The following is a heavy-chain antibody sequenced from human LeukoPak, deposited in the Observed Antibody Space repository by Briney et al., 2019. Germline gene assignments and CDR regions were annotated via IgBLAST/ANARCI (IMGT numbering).Heavy chain of an antibody. Sequence: SETLSLTCAVSGGSISSSNWWSWVRQPPGKGLEWIGEIYHSGSTNYNPSLKSRVTISVDKSKNQFSLKLTSVTAADTAVYYCARRHNYYDSSGHYSSWFDPWGQGTLVTVSS. CDR3: ARRHNYYDSSGHYSSWFDP. V-gene: IGHV4-4*02. D-gene: IGHD3-22*01. CDR1: GGSISSSNW. CDR2: IYHSGST. J-gene: IGHJ5*02.